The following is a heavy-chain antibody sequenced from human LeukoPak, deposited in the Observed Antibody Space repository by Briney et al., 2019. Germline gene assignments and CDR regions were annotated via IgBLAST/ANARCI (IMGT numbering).Heavy chain of an antibody. Sequence: SETLSLTCAVYGGSFSGYYWSWIRQPPGKGLEWIGEINHSGSTNYNPSLKSRVTISVDTSKNQFSLKLSSVTAADTAVYYCARSCGGWCPAPFDYWGQGTLVTVSS. CDR3: ARSCGGWCPAPFDY. CDR2: INHSGST. V-gene: IGHV4-34*01. D-gene: IGHD6-19*01. CDR1: GGSFSGYY. J-gene: IGHJ4*02.